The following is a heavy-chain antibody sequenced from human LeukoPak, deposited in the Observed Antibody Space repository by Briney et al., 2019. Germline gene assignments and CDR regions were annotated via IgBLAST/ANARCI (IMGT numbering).Heavy chain of an antibody. D-gene: IGHD3-10*01. CDR2: FSSGGGST. V-gene: IGHV3-23*01. J-gene: IGHJ4*02. Sequence: GGSLRLSCAASGFTFSSYAMSWVRQAPGKGLEWVSGFSSGGGSTYYADSVKGRFTISRDNSKNTLDLEMNSLRAEDTAVYYCAKDVGGYYFTYWSGCFDHWGQGTLVTVSS. CDR1: GFTFSSYA. CDR3: AKDVGGYYFTYWSGCFDH.